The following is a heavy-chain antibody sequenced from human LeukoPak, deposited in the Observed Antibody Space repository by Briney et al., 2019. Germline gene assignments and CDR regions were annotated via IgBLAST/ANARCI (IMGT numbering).Heavy chain of an antibody. CDR1: GFTFDDYA. J-gene: IGHJ4*02. CDR2: ISWNSGSI. CDR3: AKERDRSISCSSTSCSGFDY. V-gene: IGHV3-9*01. D-gene: IGHD2-2*01. Sequence: GGSLRLSCAASGFTFDDYAMHWVRQAPGKGLEWVSGISWNSGSIGYADSVKGRFTISRDNAKNSLYLQMNSPRAEDTALYYCAKERDRSISCSSTSCSGFDYWGQGTLVTVSS.